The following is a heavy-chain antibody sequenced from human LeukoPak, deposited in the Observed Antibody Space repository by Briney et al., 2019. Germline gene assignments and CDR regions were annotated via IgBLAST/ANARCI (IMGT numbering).Heavy chain of an antibody. CDR2: ISVSGRNR. Sequence: GVPLRLSCPASGFTFRTYAMTWVGQARGQGLELVPVISVSGRNRDYADSVKGRFTISRDSAENTLSLLMNSLRAEDTAIYYCAKLVGTGTTPTDYWGQGTLVTVS. V-gene: IGHV3-23*01. J-gene: IGHJ4*02. CDR3: AKLVGTGTTPTDY. D-gene: IGHD1-1*01. CDR1: GFTFRTYA.